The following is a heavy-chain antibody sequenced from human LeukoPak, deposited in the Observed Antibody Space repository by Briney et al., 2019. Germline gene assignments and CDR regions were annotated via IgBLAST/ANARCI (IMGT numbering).Heavy chain of an antibody. D-gene: IGHD6-19*01. CDR2: IRSKADSYTT. J-gene: IGHJ2*01. V-gene: IGHV3-73*01. CDR1: GFTLSGAA. CDR3: RAAVAGDYFDL. Sequence: GGSLKLSCAASGFTLSGAAMHWVRQAAGKGLEWLGRIRSKADSYTTAYAASVKGRFSVSRDDSKNTAYLQMNSLKTEDTAVYYCRAAVAGDYFDLWGRGTLVTVSS.